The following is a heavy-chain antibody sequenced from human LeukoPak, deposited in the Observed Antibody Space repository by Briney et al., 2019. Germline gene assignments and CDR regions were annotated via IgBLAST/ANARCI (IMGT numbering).Heavy chain of an antibody. V-gene: IGHV3-48*02. CDR2: ISSSSSTI. CDR3: VRGDGWFGELLNFDN. Sequence: GGSLRLSCAASGFTFRAYSMNWVRPAPGKGTEWVSYISSSSSTIYYADSVKGRFTISRDNGKNSLYLQMNSLRDEDTAVYYCVRGDGWFGELLNFDNWGQGTLVTVSS. CDR1: GFTFRAYS. D-gene: IGHD3-10*01. J-gene: IGHJ4*02.